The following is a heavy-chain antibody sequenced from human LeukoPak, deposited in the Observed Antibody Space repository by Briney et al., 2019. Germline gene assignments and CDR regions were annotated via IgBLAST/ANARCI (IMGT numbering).Heavy chain of an antibody. CDR1: GGSISSYY. CDR2: IYYSGST. D-gene: IGHD4-23*01. J-gene: IGHJ4*02. Sequence: SETLSLTCTVSGGSISSYYWSWIRQPPGKGLEWIGYIYYSGSTNYNPSLKSRVTISVDTSKNQFSLKLSSVTAADTAVYYCARGGVTSIDYWGQGTLVTVSS. V-gene: IGHV4-59*01. CDR3: ARGGVTSIDY.